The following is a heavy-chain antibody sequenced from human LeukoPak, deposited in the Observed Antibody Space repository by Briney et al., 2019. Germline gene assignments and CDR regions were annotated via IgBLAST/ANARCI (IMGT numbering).Heavy chain of an antibody. CDR3: ARVRGYYTGIWFDP. CDR1: GGSISSYY. V-gene: IGHV4-59*01. CDR2: IYYSGST. J-gene: IGHJ5*02. Sequence: SETLSLTCTVSGGSISSYYWSWIRQPPGKGLEWIGYIYYSGSTNYNPSLKSRVTISVDTSKNQFSLKLSSVTAADTAVYYCARVRGYYTGIWFDPWGQGTLVTVSS. D-gene: IGHD3-3*01.